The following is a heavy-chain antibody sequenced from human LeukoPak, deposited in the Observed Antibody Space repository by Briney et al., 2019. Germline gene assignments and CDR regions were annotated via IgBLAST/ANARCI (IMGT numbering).Heavy chain of an antibody. D-gene: IGHD5-24*01. CDR2: IYYSGST. Sequence: PSETLSLTCTVSGGSISSSSYYWGWIRQPPGKGLEWIGSIYYSGSTYYNPSLKSRVTISVDTSKNQFSLKLSSVTAADTAVYYCARQRRWLPNFDYWGQGTLVTVSS. CDR1: GGSISSSSYY. J-gene: IGHJ4*02. V-gene: IGHV4-39*01. CDR3: ARQRRWLPNFDY.